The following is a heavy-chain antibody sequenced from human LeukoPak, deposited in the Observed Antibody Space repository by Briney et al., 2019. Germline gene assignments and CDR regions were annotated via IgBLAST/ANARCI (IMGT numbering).Heavy chain of an antibody. D-gene: IGHD6-13*01. CDR2: ISYDGSNK. J-gene: IGHJ4*02. CDR3: ARDHSSSWYMA. CDR1: GFTFSSYG. V-gene: IGHV3-30*03. Sequence: GRSLRLSCAASGFTFSSYGMHWVRQAPGKGLEWVAVISYDGSNKYYADSVKGRFTISRDNSKNTLYLQMNSLRAEDTAVYYCARDHSSSWYMAWGQGTLVTVSS.